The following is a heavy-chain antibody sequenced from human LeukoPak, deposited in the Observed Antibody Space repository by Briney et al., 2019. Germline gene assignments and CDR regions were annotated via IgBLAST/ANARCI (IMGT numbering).Heavy chain of an antibody. J-gene: IGHJ5*02. CDR2: IIPIFGTA. CDR1: GGTFSSYA. Sequence: SVKVSCKASGGTFSSYAISWVRQAPGQGLEWMGGIIPIFGTANYAQKFQGRVTITTDESTSTAYMELSSLRSEDTAVYYCARDPGCCSGGSCYSGWFDPWGQGTLVTVSS. D-gene: IGHD2-15*01. CDR3: ARDPGCCSGGSCYSGWFDP. V-gene: IGHV1-69*05.